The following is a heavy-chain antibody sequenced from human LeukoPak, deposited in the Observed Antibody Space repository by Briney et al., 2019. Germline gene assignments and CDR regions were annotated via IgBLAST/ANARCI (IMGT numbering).Heavy chain of an antibody. CDR2: IYTSGST. D-gene: IGHD6-13*01. Sequence: SHTLALTCTVSGASISSYYWSWVRQPAGEGLEWTGRIYTSGSTNYKPSLKSRVTMSVDTSKIQFSRKLTSVTAADTAVYYCARDGVENSSWYPLDSWGPGTLVTVSS. CDR1: GASISSYY. J-gene: IGHJ4*02. CDR3: ARDGVENSSWYPLDS. V-gene: IGHV4-4*07.